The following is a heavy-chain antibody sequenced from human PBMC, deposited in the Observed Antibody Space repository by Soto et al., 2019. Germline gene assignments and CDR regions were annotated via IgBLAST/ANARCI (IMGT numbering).Heavy chain of an antibody. CDR3: ARDGYDGSGSPYPAY. J-gene: IGHJ4*02. CDR1: GGSMSEYF. V-gene: IGHV4-59*01. D-gene: IGHD3-10*01. CDR2: IYYLGST. Sequence: NPPATLSLTCSLSGGSMSEYFRRWIRQSPGKGLEWIGYIYYLGSTDYNPSLKSRVTISVDTSKRQFSLRLTSVTAADTAVYYCARDGYDGSGSPYPAYWGPGTQVTVSS.